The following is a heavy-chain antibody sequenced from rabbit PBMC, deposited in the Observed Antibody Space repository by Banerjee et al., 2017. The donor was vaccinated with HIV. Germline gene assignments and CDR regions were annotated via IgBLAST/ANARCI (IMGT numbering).Heavy chain of an antibody. J-gene: IGHJ4*01. CDR2: IHVGSSGST. CDR3: ARDLGGSIHL. Sequence: QEQLEESGGGLVKPGASLTLTCTASGFSFSDSYWTCWVRQAPGKGLELIACIHVGSSGSTYYASWAKGRFTISKTSSTTVTLQMTSLTAADTATYLCARDLGGSIHLWGPGTLVTVS. V-gene: IGHV1S45*01. D-gene: IGHD4-2*01. CDR1: GFSFSDSYW.